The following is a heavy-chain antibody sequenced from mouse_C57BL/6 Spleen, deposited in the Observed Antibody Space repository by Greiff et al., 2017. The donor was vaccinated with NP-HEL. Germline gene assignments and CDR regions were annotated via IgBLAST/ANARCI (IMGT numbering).Heavy chain of an antibody. V-gene: IGHV14-4*01. CDR1: GFNIKDDY. D-gene: IGHD1-1*02. Sequence: EVQLQQSGAELVRPGASVKLSCTASGFNIKDDYMHWVKQRPEQGLEWIGWIDTENGDTEYASKFQGKATITADTSSNTAYRQLSSLTSEDTAVYYCTTSPGSYWGQGTTLTVSS. CDR3: TTSPGSY. J-gene: IGHJ2*01. CDR2: IDTENGDT.